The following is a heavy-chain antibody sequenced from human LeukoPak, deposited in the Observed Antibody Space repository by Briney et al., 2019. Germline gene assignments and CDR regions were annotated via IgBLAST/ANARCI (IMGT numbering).Heavy chain of an antibody. D-gene: IGHD2-2*01. CDR2: ISESGSGT. V-gene: IGHV3-23*01. Sequence: GSLILSCAVSGLTFSRYAMSWVRQAPGKGLEWVSAISESGSGTYYADSVKGRFTISRDNSKNTLYLQMNSLRAEDTAVYYCARDGGGCSSTSCYPDAFDIWGQGTMVTVSS. CDR3: ARDGGGCSSTSCYPDAFDI. J-gene: IGHJ3*02. CDR1: GLTFSRYA.